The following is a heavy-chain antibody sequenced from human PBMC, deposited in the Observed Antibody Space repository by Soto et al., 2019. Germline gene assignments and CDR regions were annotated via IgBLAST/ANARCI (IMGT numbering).Heavy chain of an antibody. Sequence: SETLSLTCTVSGGSIISYYWSWSRQPAGKGLEWIGRIYTSGSTNYNPSLKSRVTMSVDTSKNQFSLKLSSVTAADTAVYYCARITTVFTIFGTGIIDYWGQGTLVTVSS. CDR2: IYTSGST. CDR3: ARITTVFTIFGTGIIDY. J-gene: IGHJ4*02. CDR1: GGSIISYY. D-gene: IGHD3-3*01. V-gene: IGHV4-4*07.